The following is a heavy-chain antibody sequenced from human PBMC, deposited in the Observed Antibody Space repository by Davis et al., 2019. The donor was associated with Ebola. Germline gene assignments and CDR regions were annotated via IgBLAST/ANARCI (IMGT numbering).Heavy chain of an antibody. V-gene: IGHV4-61*01. CDR1: GGSVTGNNYY. CDR3: SRDDRYCSSTRCDVFDV. J-gene: IGHJ3*01. CDR2: VYYTGST. D-gene: IGHD2-2*01. Sequence: MPSETLSLTCNVSGGSVTGNNYYWTWIRQPPGKGLEWIGYVYYTGSTSYNPSLKSRVTISVDTSKNQFSLKLSSVTAADTAVYYCSRDDRYCSSTRCDVFDVWGQGTMVTVSS.